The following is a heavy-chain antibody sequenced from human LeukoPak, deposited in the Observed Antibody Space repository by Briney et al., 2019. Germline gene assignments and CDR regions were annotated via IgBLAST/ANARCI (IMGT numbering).Heavy chain of an antibody. D-gene: IGHD3-16*01. V-gene: IGHV3-23*01. CDR1: GFTFSSYS. J-gene: IGHJ4*02. Sequence: GGSLRLSCAASGFTFSSYSMNWVRQAPGNGLEWVSAISAGGGTYYADTVKGRFTISRDNSKNTLYLQMSSLRAEDTAVYYCAKRSSLNYFDSWGQGTLVTVSS. CDR3: AKRSSLNYFDS. CDR2: ISAGGGT.